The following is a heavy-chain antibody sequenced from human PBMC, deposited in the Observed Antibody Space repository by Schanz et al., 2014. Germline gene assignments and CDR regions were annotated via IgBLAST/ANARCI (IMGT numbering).Heavy chain of an antibody. CDR3: ARPPHDSSGYYPFDY. V-gene: IGHV3-48*01. CDR2: ISTTGSTI. CDR1: GFSFSSYS. D-gene: IGHD3-22*01. J-gene: IGHJ4*02. Sequence: EVQLVESGGGLVQPGGSLRLSCAASGFSFSSYSLNWVRQAPGKGLEWVSYISTTGSTIYYADSVRGRFTISRDNAKNSLYLQRNSLRAEDTAVYYCARPPHDSSGYYPFDYWGQGTLVTVSS.